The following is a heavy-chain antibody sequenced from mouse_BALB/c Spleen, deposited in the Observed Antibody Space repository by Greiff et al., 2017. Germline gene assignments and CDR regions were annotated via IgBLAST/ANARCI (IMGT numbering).Heavy chain of an antibody. CDR3: ASPTATMDY. Sequence: VQLKESGAELVKPGASVKLSCTASGFNIKDTYMHWVKQRPEQGLEWIGRIDPANGNTKYDPKFQGKATITADTSSNTAYLQLSSLTSEDTAVYYCASPTATMDYWGQGTSVTVSA. D-gene: IGHD1-2*01. J-gene: IGHJ4*01. CDR1: GFNIKDTY. V-gene: IGHV14-3*02. CDR2: IDPANGNT.